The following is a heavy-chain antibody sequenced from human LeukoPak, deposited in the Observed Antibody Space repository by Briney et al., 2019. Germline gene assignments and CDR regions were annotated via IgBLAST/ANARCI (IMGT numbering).Heavy chain of an antibody. V-gene: IGHV4-31*03. Sequence: SQTLSLTCTVSGGSISSGGYYWSWIRQHPGKGLEWTGSIYNSGNTYYNPSLRSRVTISVVTSKNQFSLKLTSVTAADTAVYYCAREARGNHAILTGCGQARAFDIWGQGTMVTVSS. CDR2: IYNSGNT. CDR1: GGSISSGGYY. D-gene: IGHD3-9*01. CDR3: AREARGNHAILTGCGQARAFDI. J-gene: IGHJ3*02.